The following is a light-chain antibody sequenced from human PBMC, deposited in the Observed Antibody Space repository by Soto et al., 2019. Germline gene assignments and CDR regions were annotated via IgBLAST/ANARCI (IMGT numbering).Light chain of an antibody. CDR1: QSVTSN. Sequence: EIVMTQSPATLSVSPGERATLSCRASQSVTSNLAWYEQRPGQAPRLLIYDTSTRATGVPARFSGSRSGPEFTLTINSLQSEDFAIYYCQPYNNWPLTFGGGTKVESK. CDR2: DTS. J-gene: IGKJ4*01. V-gene: IGKV3-15*01. CDR3: QPYNNWPLT.